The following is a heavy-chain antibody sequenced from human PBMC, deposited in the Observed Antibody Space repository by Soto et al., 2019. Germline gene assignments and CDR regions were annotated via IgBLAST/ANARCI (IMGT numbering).Heavy chain of an antibody. Sequence: QLQLQESGPGLVKPSETLSLTCTVSGGSISSSSYYWGWIRQPPGKGLEWIGNIYYSGSTYYNPSLKMRVTISVDTSKNRFSLKLSSVTAAETAVYYCALNQYKGPAATGRCDPWGQGNLVTVSS. V-gene: IGHV4-39*01. J-gene: IGHJ5*02. CDR1: GGSISSSSYY. CDR2: IYYSGST. D-gene: IGHD2-15*01. CDR3: ALNQYKGPAATGRCDP.